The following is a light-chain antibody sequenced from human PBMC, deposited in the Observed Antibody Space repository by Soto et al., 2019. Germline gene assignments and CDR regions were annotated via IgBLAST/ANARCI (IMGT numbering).Light chain of an antibody. Sequence: EIVMTQSPATLSVSPGERATLSCRASQSVSSKLAWYQQKPGQAPRLLIYAASTRATGIPARFSGSGSGTEFTLTITSLQSEDFAVYYCQQYDNLFTFGPGTKVDIK. CDR2: AAS. V-gene: IGKV3-15*01. CDR1: QSVSSK. CDR3: QQYDNLFT. J-gene: IGKJ3*01.